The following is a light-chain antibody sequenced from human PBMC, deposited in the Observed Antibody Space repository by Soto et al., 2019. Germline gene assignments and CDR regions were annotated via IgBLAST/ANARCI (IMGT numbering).Light chain of an antibody. CDR2: GAS. CDR3: PQYGSSPYT. Sequence: EIVLTQSPGTLSLSPGERATLSCRASQSVSSKYLAWSQQKPGQAPRLLLYGASSRATGIPARFSGSGCGSDFNLTISRLEPEDFSVYYYPQYGSSPYTFGDGTKLEIK. V-gene: IGKV3-20*01. CDR1: QSVSSKY. J-gene: IGKJ2*01.